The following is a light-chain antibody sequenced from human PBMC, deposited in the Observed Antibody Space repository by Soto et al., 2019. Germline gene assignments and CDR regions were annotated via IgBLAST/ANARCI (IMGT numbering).Light chain of an antibody. V-gene: IGKV3-15*01. CDR2: SAS. CDR3: QQYDGWTRK. Sequence: EIIMTQSPATLSVSPGETATLSCRASQRVGINLAWYQQKPGQAPRLLIYSASTRVSGIPDRFSGSGSGTEFTLTISSLQSEDFAFFYCQQYDGWTRKCGQGTKVDIK. CDR1: QRVGIN. J-gene: IGKJ1*01.